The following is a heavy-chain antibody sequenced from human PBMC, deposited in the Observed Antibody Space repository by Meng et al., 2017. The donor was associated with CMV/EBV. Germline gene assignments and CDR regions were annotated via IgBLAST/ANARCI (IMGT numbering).Heavy chain of an antibody. CDR1: GIPFRTHW. CDR3: AGSPPNLVGEMYFFYAMDV. Sequence: GGSLRLSCAASGIPFRTHWMHWVRQAPGKGPVWVSAINRGGTNTTYSDSVKGRFTIYRDNAKKTLYLKMNDLRAEDTAVYYCAGSPPNLVGEMYFFYAMDVWGRGTTVTVSS. V-gene: IGHV3-74*01. J-gene: IGHJ6*02. D-gene: IGHD2/OR15-2a*01. CDR2: INRGGTNT.